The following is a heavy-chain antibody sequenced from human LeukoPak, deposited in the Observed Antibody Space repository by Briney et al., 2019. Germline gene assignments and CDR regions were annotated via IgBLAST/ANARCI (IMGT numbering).Heavy chain of an antibody. D-gene: IGHD2-2*01. Sequence: GGSLRLSCAASGFTFSSHWMHWVRQAPEKGLVGVSHINADGSATYYAASVKGRFTISRDNARNTLYLQMHSLTAEDTGVYYCVRGALRDCSYTSCARGNWFDPWGQGTLVTVSS. CDR2: INADGSAT. V-gene: IGHV3-74*01. J-gene: IGHJ5*02. CDR3: VRGALRDCSYTSCARGNWFDP. CDR1: GFTFSSHW.